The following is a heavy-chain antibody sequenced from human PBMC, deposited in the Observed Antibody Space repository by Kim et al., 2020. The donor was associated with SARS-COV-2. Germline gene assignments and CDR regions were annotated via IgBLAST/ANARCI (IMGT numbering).Heavy chain of an antibody. CDR1: GYIFTNYA. D-gene: IGHD3-3*01. CDR3: ARVGVVHEGAYYYYGLDV. V-gene: IGHV7-4-1*02. J-gene: IGHJ6*02. Sequence: ASVKVSCKASGYIFTNYALNWVRQAPGQGLEWMGWINANTGHPTYAQGFTGRFVFSLDTSVNTAHLQISSLKAEDSAVYYCARVGVVHEGAYYYYGLDVWGQGTAVTVSS. CDR2: INANTGHP.